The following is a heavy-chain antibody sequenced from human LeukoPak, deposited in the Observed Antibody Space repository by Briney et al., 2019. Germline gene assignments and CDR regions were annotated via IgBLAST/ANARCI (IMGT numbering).Heavy chain of an antibody. CDR1: GGSISSYY. Sequence: SETLSLTCTVSGGSISSYYWSWIRQPPGKGLEWIGYIYYSGSTNYNPSLKSRVTISVDTSKNQFSLKLSSVTAADTAVYYCARGGPHDAFDIWGQGTMVTVSS. J-gene: IGHJ3*02. V-gene: IGHV4-59*08. D-gene: IGHD3-16*01. CDR3: ARGGPHDAFDI. CDR2: IYYSGST.